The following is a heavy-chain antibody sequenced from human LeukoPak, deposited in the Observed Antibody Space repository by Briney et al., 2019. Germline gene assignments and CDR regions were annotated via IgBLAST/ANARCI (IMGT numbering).Heavy chain of an antibody. J-gene: IGHJ4*02. CDR1: VLMFNNDL. CDR2: ILEDGTNQ. D-gene: IGHD6-19*01. V-gene: IGHV3-30*01. CDR3: ATVQGGGYRTADF. Sequence: PGRSLRHSCAAHVLMFNNDLIQSVRQAPGKGLDWVAVILEDGTNQYYADSVKGRFTISTDNSKNTLFLQMNSLRSEDTAMYYCATVQGGGYRTADFWGQGTLVTVSS.